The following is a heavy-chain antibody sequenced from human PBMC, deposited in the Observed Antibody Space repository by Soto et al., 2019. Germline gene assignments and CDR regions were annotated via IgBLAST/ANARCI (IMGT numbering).Heavy chain of an antibody. D-gene: IGHD2-2*01. CDR1: GYSFTDYF. J-gene: IGHJ4*02. Sequence: VEMVQSGAEVKKPGASVKVSCKASGYSFTDYFIHWVRQAPGQGLEWMGWINPNSGGTNYAQKCQGMVTMNGDTSITTVYMDLSRLRSDDTATYYCARDTKIPANAIHDGRWGQGTLVTVSS. V-gene: IGHV1-2*02. CDR3: ARDTKIPANAIHDGR. CDR2: INPNSGGT.